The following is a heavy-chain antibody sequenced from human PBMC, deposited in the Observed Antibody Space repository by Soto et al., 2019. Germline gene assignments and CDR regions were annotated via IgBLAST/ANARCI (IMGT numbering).Heavy chain of an antibody. Sequence: GGSLRLSCAASGFTFSNAWVNWVRQAPGKGLEWVGRIKSKTDGGTTDYAAPVKGRFTISRDDSKNTLYLQMNSLKTEDTAVYYCTTVRAGRGYYYGMDVWGQGTTVTVSS. CDR1: GFTFSNAW. V-gene: IGHV3-15*07. CDR3: TTVRAGRGYYYGMDV. CDR2: IKSKTDGGTT. J-gene: IGHJ6*02.